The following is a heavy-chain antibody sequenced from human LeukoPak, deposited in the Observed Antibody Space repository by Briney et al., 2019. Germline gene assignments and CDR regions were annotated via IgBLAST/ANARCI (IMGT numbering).Heavy chain of an antibody. D-gene: IGHD3-9*01. CDR2: INHSGST. Sequence: SETLSLTCAVYGGSFSGYYWSWIRQPPGKGLEWIGEINHSGSTNYNPSLKSRVTISVDTSKNQFSLKLSSVTAADTAVYYCARSQHYDILTGYYLRFDYWGQGTLVTVSS. CDR1: GGSFSGYY. V-gene: IGHV4-34*01. CDR3: ARSQHYDILTGYYLRFDY. J-gene: IGHJ4*02.